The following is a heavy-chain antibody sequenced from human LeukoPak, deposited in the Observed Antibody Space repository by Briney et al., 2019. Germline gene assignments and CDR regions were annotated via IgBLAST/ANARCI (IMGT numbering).Heavy chain of an antibody. J-gene: IGHJ4*02. CDR2: VYYSGSS. Sequence: SETLSLTCTVSGGXISSSSFYWGWIRQPPGKGLEWLGSVYYSGSSYYNPSLKSRVTISVDTSKNQFSLKLSSVTAADTAVYYCALYRGVRGVTRMYYFDYWGQGTLVTVSS. CDR3: ALYRGVRGVTRMYYFDY. D-gene: IGHD3-10*01. CDR1: GGXISSSSFY. V-gene: IGHV4-39*07.